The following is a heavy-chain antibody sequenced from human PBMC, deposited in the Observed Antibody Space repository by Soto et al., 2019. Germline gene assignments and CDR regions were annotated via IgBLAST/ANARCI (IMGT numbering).Heavy chain of an antibody. CDR1: GGSISSGGYY. CDR2: IYYSGST. V-gene: IGHV4-31*03. D-gene: IGHD1-26*01. J-gene: IGHJ4*02. Sequence: SETLSLTCTVSGGSISSGGYYWSWIRQHPGKGLEWIGYIYYSGSTYYNPSLKSRVTISVDTSKNQFSLKLSSVTAADTAVYYCARVEVSFVDFTAENFDYWGQGTLVTVSS. CDR3: ARVEVSFVDFTAENFDY.